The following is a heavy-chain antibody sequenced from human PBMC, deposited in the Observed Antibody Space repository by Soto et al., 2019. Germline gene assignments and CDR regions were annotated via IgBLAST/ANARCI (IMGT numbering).Heavy chain of an antibody. D-gene: IGHD3-9*01. CDR3: ARPRGGYLGAFDI. J-gene: IGHJ3*02. CDR2: IYYSGTT. V-gene: IGHV4-39*01. Sequence: QLQLQESGPGLVKPSETLSLTCTVSGGSISSSSGYWGWIRQPPGKGLEWIGSIYYSGTTYYKPSLKSRVTISVDTSKNQFSLKLSSVTGADTAMYYCARPRGGYLGAFDIWGQGTMVTVSS. CDR1: GGSISSSSGY.